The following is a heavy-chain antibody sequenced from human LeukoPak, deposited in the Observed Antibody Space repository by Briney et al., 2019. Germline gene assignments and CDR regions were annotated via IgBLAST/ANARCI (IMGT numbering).Heavy chain of an antibody. CDR1: GFTFSDAY. J-gene: IGHJ4*02. CDR3: ATGKRRYSN. D-gene: IGHD3-9*01. Sequence: PGGSLRLSCAASGFTFSDAYMSWIRQAPRKGLEWLSYISSSGGSTYYAVSVKGRFTISRDNANNSLYLQMNSLRADDTAIYYCATGKRRYSNWGQGTLVTVSS. V-gene: IGHV3-11*01. CDR2: ISSSGGST.